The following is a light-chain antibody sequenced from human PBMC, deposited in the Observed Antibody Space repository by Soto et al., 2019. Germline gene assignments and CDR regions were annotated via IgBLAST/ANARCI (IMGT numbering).Light chain of an antibody. V-gene: IGKV3-15*01. Sequence: TQSPATLSLSLGERATLSCRASQSISRNLAWYHQRPGQAPRLLIYAASTRATGIPARFSGSGSGTDFTLTISGLQSEDFGVYFCQQYNNWPPRYTFGQGTKLEIK. CDR2: AAS. CDR1: QSISRN. CDR3: QQYNNWPPRYT. J-gene: IGKJ2*01.